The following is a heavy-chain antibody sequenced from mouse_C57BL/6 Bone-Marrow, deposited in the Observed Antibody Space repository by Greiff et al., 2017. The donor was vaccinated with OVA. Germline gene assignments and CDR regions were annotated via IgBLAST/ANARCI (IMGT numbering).Heavy chain of an antibody. CDR3: DPYDYDEGGFDY. J-gene: IGHJ2*01. CDR1: GYTFTDYN. Sequence: EVQRVESGPELVKPGASVKMSCKASGYTFTDYNMHWVKQSHGKSLEWIGYINPNNGGTSYNQKLKGKATLTVNKSSSTAYMELRSLTSEESAVYYCDPYDYDEGGFDYGGQGTTLTVSS. D-gene: IGHD2-4*01. CDR2: INPNNGGT. V-gene: IGHV1-22*01.